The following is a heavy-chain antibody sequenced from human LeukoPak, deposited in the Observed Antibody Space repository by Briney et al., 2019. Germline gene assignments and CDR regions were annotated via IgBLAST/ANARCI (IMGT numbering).Heavy chain of an antibody. V-gene: IGHV1-46*01. Sequence: ASVKVSCKASGYTFTSYHMHWVRQAPGQGLEWMGIINPSGGSTSYAQKFQGRVTMTRDTSTSTVYMELSSLRSEDTAVYYCASDIEDYGGNVWGQGTLVTVSS. CDR1: GYTFTSYH. CDR3: ASDIEDYGGNV. D-gene: IGHD4-23*01. CDR2: INPSGGST. J-gene: IGHJ4*02.